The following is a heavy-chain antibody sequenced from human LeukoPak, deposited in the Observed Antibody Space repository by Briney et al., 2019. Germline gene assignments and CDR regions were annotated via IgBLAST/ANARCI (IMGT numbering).Heavy chain of an antibody. Sequence: GGSLRLSCAVSGFTVSSYAMHWVRHPIGKGLEWVSALGIAGDTFYPGSVKGRFTISRENAKNSLYLQMNSLRAEDTAMYYCARQKQSHGNFDYWGQGTLVTVSS. J-gene: IGHJ4*02. D-gene: IGHD1-26*01. CDR2: LGIAGDT. V-gene: IGHV3-13*01. CDR3: ARQKQSHGNFDY. CDR1: GFTVSSYA.